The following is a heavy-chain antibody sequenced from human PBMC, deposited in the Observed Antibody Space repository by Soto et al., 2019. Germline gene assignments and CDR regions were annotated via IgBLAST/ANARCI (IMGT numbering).Heavy chain of an antibody. Sequence: EVQLLESGGGLVQPGGSLRLSCAASGFTFSSYAMSWVRQAPGKGLEWVSAISGSGGSTYYADSVKGRFTISRDNSNNTLYLQMNSLRAEDTAVYYCAMAGGSGLSFYYYMDVWGKGTTVTVSS. CDR3: AMAGGSGLSFYYYMDV. J-gene: IGHJ6*03. D-gene: IGHD3-16*01. CDR2: ISGSGGST. CDR1: GFTFSSYA. V-gene: IGHV3-23*01.